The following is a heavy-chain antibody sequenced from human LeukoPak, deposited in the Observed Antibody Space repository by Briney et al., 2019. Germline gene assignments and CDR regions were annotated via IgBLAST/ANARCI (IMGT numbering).Heavy chain of an antibody. CDR1: GFNFRSFG. Sequence: GGSLRLSCAASGFNFRSFGFHWVRQAPGKGLEWLAIVSFETNDIYYTDSMKGRFTISGDESKNTLYLQMNSLRSDDTALYYCARDPLRRGTSYLDNWGQGTLVTVAS. J-gene: IGHJ4*02. CDR3: ARDPLRRGTSYLDN. V-gene: IGHV3-30*03. D-gene: IGHD1-26*01. CDR2: VSFETNDI.